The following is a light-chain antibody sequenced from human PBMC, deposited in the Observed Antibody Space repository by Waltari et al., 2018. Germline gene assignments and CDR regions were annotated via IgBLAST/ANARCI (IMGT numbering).Light chain of an antibody. Sequence: DIQMTQSPSSLSASVGDRVTITCRASQSISSYLNWYQQKPGKAPKVLIYAAFSLHNGVPSRFSGSGSGTDFTLTISSLQPEDIATYYCQQHDRQPYTFGQGTELESK. CDR2: AAF. CDR3: QQHDRQPYT. J-gene: IGKJ2*01. V-gene: IGKV1-39*01. CDR1: QSISSY.